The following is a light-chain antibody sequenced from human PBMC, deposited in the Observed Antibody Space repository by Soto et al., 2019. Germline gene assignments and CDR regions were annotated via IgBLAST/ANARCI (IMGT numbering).Light chain of an antibody. V-gene: IGKV1-39*01. CDR2: VAS. CDR3: QQSYSIPWT. CDR1: QSISNY. J-gene: IGKJ1*01. Sequence: DIQITQSPSSLSASVGDRVTITCRSSQSISNYLNWYQQKPGKPPKLLIYVASSLQSGVPSRFSGSGSGRDFTLTISSLQPEDFATYYCQQSYSIPWTFGQGTKVDIK.